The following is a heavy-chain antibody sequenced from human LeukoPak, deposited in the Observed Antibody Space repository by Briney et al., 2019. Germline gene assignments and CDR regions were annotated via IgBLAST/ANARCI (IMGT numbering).Heavy chain of an antibody. CDR3: VWVNFDY. Sequence: ASVKVSCKAPGHTFTNYGIGWVRQAPGQGLEWMGWTSAYNGNTNYAQKLQGRVTMTTDTSTSTAYMQLRSLRSDDTAVYYCVWVNFDYWGQGTLVTVSP. CDR1: GHTFTNYG. J-gene: IGHJ4*02. CDR2: TSAYNGNT. V-gene: IGHV1-18*01. D-gene: IGHD3-16*01.